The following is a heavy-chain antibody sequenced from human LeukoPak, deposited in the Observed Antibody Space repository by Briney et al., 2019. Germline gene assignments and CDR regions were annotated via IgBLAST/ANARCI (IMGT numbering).Heavy chain of an antibody. V-gene: IGHV3-11*05. Sequence: GGSLRLSCAASGFTFSDYYMSWIRQAPGKGLEWISYISDSSSYTNYADSVKGGFTISRDNAKNSLYLQMNSLRVEDTAVYYCARDRVGYYFDYWGKVILVTV. J-gene: IGHJ4*02. CDR3: ARDRVGYYFDY. CDR1: GFTFSDYY. D-gene: IGHD1-26*01. CDR2: ISDSSSYT.